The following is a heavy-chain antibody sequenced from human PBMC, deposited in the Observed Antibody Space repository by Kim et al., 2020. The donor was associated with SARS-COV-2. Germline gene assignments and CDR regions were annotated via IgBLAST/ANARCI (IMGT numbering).Heavy chain of an antibody. Sequence: SQTLSLTCAISGDSVSSNSAAWNWIRPSPSRGLEWLGRTYYRSKWYNDYAVSVKSRITINPDTSKNQFSLQLNSVTPEDTAVYYCARSLDSSRGLSDYWGQGTLVTVSS. D-gene: IGHD6-13*01. CDR2: TYYRSKWYN. J-gene: IGHJ4*02. V-gene: IGHV6-1*01. CDR1: GDSVSSNSAA. CDR3: ARSLDSSRGLSDY.